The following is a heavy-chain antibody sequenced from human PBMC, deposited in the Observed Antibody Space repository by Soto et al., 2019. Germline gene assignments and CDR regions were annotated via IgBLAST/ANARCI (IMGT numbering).Heavy chain of an antibody. Sequence: PGESLKISCQGSGYDFTDYWIAWVRQTPGKGLEWMGIIHPRDSRTKYSPSFEGQVTISADKSINTARLQWGSLKASDSAMYYCARQVGLSTVTPNSLDSWGQGTLVTVSS. J-gene: IGHJ5*01. CDR3: ARQVGLSTVTPNSLDS. CDR1: GYDFTDYW. V-gene: IGHV5-51*01. D-gene: IGHD4-17*01. CDR2: IHPRDSRT.